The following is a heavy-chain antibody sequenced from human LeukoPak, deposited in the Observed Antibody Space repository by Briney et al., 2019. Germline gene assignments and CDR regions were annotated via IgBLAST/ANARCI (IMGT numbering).Heavy chain of an antibody. CDR1: GCSITSNC. D-gene: IGHD3-22*01. V-gene: IGHV4-59*08. Sequence: SETLSLTCTVSGCSITSNCWRWNRQAPGKGVEGIGFIYYSGRTKYNASLQSGVIISLETSEKKFSLNVTSVTPADTAVYYCTRLLDNDSSGDPDTFDMWGQGTVVTVSS. CDR3: TRLLDNDSSGDPDTFDM. J-gene: IGHJ3*02. CDR2: IYYSGRT.